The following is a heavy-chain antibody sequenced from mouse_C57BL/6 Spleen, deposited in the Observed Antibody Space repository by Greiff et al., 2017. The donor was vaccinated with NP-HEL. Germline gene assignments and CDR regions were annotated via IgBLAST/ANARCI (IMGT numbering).Heavy chain of an antibody. CDR1: GFNIKDDY. V-gene: IGHV14-4*01. CDR2: IDPENGDT. Sequence: EVQLQQSGAELVRPGASVKLSCTASGFNIKDDYMHWVKQRPEQGLEWIGWIDPENGDTEYASKFQGKATITADTSSNTAYLQLSSLTSEDTAVYYCTTCRSSGYVEDAMDYWGQGTSVTVSS. J-gene: IGHJ4*01. D-gene: IGHD3-2*02. CDR3: TTCRSSGYVEDAMDY.